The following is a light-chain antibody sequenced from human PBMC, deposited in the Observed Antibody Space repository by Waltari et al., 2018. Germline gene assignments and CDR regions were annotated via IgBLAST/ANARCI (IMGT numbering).Light chain of an antibody. Sequence: QLVLTQSPSASASLGASVKLTCTLSSGHSSNVIAWLQQQPEKGPRYLTRVNCDGSPSRGDEIPDRFSGSSSGAERYLTISSLQSEDEADYYCQTGGHGTWVFGGGTKLTVL. J-gene: IGLJ3*02. CDR1: SGHSSNV. CDR3: QTGGHGTWV. CDR2: VNCDGSP. V-gene: IGLV4-69*01.